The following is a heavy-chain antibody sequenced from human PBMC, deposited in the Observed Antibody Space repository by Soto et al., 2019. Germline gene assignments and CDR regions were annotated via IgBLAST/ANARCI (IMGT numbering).Heavy chain of an antibody. Sequence: VVSVKVSFTHSGYTFSTSAITWVLQAPGQGLEWMGWISPYNGNANYTEKFQGRVSMTTDTSTTTAYMELTSLTSDDTAIYYCARAISLIMAAPAYWGQGTLVTVSS. CDR1: GYTFSTSA. D-gene: IGHD2-8*01. V-gene: IGHV1-18*04. J-gene: IGHJ4*02. CDR3: ARAISLIMAAPAY. CDR2: ISPYNGNA.